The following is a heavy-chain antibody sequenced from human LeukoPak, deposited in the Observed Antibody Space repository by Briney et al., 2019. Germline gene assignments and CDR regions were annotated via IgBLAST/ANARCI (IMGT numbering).Heavy chain of an antibody. CDR3: ARGRSPDQLPHTYFDY. J-gene: IGHJ4*02. Sequence: SVKVSCKASGYTFTSYDINWVRQATGQGLEWMGGIIPIFGTANYAQKFQGRVTITADESTSTAYMELSSLRSEDTAVYYCARGRSPDQLPHTYFDYWGQGTLVTVSS. CDR2: IIPIFGTA. CDR1: GYTFTSYD. V-gene: IGHV1-69*13. D-gene: IGHD2-2*01.